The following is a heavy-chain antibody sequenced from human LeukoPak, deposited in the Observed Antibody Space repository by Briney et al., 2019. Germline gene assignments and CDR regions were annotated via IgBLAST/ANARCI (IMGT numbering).Heavy chain of an antibody. D-gene: IGHD3-10*01. CDR2: ISSSGSTI. Sequence: PGGSLRLSCAASGFAFSGYEMNWVRQAPGKGLEWVSYISSSGSTIYYADSVKGRFTISRDNAKNSLYLQMNSLRAEDTAVYYCARLVYGSGRYYYYYMDVWGKGTTVTVSS. J-gene: IGHJ6*03. CDR1: GFAFSGYE. CDR3: ARLVYGSGRYYYYYMDV. V-gene: IGHV3-48*03.